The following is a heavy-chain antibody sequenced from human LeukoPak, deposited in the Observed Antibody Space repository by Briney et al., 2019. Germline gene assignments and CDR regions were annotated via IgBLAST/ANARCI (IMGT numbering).Heavy chain of an antibody. Sequence: QPGGSLRLSCAASGLNVSSNYMSWVRQAPGKGLEWVSVIHSGGDTYYADSVKGRFTISRDNSKNTLYLQMNSLRAEDTAVYYCARDGNPHTGTTYAFDIWGRGTMVTVSS. CDR2: IHSGGDT. CDR3: ARDGNPHTGTTYAFDI. D-gene: IGHD1-1*01. J-gene: IGHJ3*02. CDR1: GLNVSSNY. V-gene: IGHV3-53*01.